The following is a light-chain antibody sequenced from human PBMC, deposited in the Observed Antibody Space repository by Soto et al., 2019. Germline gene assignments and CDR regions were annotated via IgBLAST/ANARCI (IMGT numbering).Light chain of an antibody. CDR2: GTS. V-gene: IGKV3-20*01. Sequence: ENLLTQSPGTLSLSRGERATLSCRASQSVSSSLAWYQQRPGQAPRLLIYGTSSRATGIPDRFSGSGSGTDFTLTIDRLEPEDFAVYFCQQYFTSPETFGGGTKVDIK. J-gene: IGKJ4*01. CDR1: QSVSSS. CDR3: QQYFTSPET.